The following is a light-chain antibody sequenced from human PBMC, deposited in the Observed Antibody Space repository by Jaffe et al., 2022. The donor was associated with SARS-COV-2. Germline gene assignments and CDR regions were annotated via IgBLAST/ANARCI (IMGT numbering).Light chain of an antibody. CDR2: KDS. J-gene: IGLJ3*02. CDR1: VLTKKY. V-gene: IGLV3-27*01. Sequence: SYELTQPSSMSVSPGQTARIPCSGDVLTKKYARWFQQKPGQAPVAVIYKDSERPSGIPERFSGSSSGTSVTLTISGAQVEDEAVYYCFSAVDNFWVFGGGTKLTVL. CDR3: FSAVDNFWV.